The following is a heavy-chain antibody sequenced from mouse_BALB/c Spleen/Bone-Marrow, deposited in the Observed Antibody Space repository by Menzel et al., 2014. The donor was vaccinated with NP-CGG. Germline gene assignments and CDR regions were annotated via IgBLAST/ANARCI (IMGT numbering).Heavy chain of an antibody. CDR2: IHPDSDNT. D-gene: IGHD2-14*01. Sequence: VQRVESGSVPVRPGASVKLSCKASGYTFTSSWMHWAKQRPGQGLEWIGEIHPDSDNTNYNEKFKGKATLTVDTSSSTTYVDLSGLTSEDSAVYYCARHHRYAYYFDYWGQGTTLTVSS. CDR3: ARHHRYAYYFDY. J-gene: IGHJ2*01. V-gene: IGHV1S130*01. CDR1: GYTFTSSW.